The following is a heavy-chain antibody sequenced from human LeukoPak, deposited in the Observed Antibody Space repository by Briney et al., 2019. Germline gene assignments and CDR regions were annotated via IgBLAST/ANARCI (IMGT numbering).Heavy chain of an antibody. J-gene: IGHJ4*02. D-gene: IGHD6-13*01. V-gene: IGHV3-74*01. CDR2: INSDGFSI. Sequence: GGSLRLSCAASGFTFSAYWMHWVRQAPGKGLVWVSRINSDGFSIAYADSVKGRFTISRDNAKNTLYLHMNSLRAEDTAVYYCARTYSSSWYRGAGYFDYWGQGTLVTVSS. CDR3: ARTYSSSWYRGAGYFDY. CDR1: GFTFSAYW.